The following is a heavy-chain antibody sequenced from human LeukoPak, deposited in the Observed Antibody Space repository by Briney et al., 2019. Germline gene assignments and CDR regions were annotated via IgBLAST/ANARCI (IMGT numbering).Heavy chain of an antibody. Sequence: PGGSLRLSCAASGFTFSNYEMNWVRQAPGEGLQWVSYISSGGSTIYYADSVKGRSTISRDNAKNSLYLQMNSLRAEDTAVYYCARAGYSFDSPNYFDYWGQGTLVTVSS. CDR1: GFTFSNYE. CDR2: ISSGGSTI. J-gene: IGHJ4*02. V-gene: IGHV3-48*03. CDR3: ARAGYSFDSPNYFDY. D-gene: IGHD5-18*01.